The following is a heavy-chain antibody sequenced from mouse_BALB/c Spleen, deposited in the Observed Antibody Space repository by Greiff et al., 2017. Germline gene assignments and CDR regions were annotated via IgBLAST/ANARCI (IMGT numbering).Heavy chain of an antibody. V-gene: IGHV3-2*02. D-gene: IGHD1-2*01. CDR1: GYSITSDYA. CDR2: ISYSGST. Sequence: EVKVEESGPGLVKPSQSLSLTCTVTGYSITSDYAWNWIRQFPGNKLEWMGYISYSGSTSYNPSLKSRISITRDTSKNQFFLQLNSVTTEDTATYYCARGLTTATTFAYWGQGTLVTVSA. J-gene: IGHJ3*01. CDR3: ARGLTTATTFAY.